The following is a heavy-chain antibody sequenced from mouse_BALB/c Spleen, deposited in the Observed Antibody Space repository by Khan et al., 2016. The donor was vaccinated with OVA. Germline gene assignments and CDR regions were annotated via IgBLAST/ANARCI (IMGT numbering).Heavy chain of an antibody. J-gene: IGHJ3*01. Sequence: QVQLQQSGAELVKPGASVKLSCKASGYTFSSYYMYWVKQRPGQGLEWIGGINPSTGGTNFNEKFKTKATLTVDKSSTTAYMHPSSLTSEDSAVYYCTRSGYANPFAYWGQGTLVTVSA. CDR3: TRSGYANPFAY. CDR2: INPSTGGT. CDR1: GYTFSSYY. D-gene: IGHD2-10*02. V-gene: IGHV1S81*02.